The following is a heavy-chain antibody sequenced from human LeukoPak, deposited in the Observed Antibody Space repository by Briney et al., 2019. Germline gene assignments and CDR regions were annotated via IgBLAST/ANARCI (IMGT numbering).Heavy chain of an antibody. CDR3: ARDLGGAVVGIIPLFDY. Sequence: ASVKFSCKTSGYTFTSYGITWMRQAPGQGLEWMGWISAYNGNTNYAQKLQGRITMTTDTSTSTAYMELRSLRSDDTAVYYCARDLGGAVVGIIPLFDYWGQGTLVTVSS. J-gene: IGHJ4*02. V-gene: IGHV1-18*01. D-gene: IGHD3-22*01. CDR1: GYTFTSYG. CDR2: ISAYNGNT.